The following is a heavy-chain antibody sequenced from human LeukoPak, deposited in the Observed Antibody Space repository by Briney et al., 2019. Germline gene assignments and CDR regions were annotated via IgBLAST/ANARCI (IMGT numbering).Heavy chain of an antibody. V-gene: IGHV4-39*07. CDR1: GGSISSSSYY. CDR2: IYYSGST. Sequence: SETLSLTCTVSGGSISSSSYYWGWIRQPPGKGLEWIGSIYYSGSTYYNPSLKSRVTISVDTSKNQFSLKLSSVTAADTAVYYCARGPSQVVPAAKGTYYFDYWGQGTLVTVSS. D-gene: IGHD2-2*01. CDR3: ARGPSQVVPAAKGTYYFDY. J-gene: IGHJ4*02.